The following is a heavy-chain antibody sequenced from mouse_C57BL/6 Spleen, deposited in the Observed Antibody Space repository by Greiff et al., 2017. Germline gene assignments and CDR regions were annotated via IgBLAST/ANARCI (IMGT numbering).Heavy chain of an antibody. CDR3: ARHYGSSNYYARDY. Sequence: EVHLVESGGGLVQPGGSLKLSCAASGFTFSDYCMYWVRQTPEKRLEWVAYISNGGGSTYYPDTVKGRFTISRDNAKNTLYLQMSRLKSEDTAMYDCARHYGSSNYYARDYWGQGTSVTVSS. V-gene: IGHV5-12*01. J-gene: IGHJ4*01. D-gene: IGHD1-1*01. CDR2: ISNGGGST. CDR1: GFTFSDYC.